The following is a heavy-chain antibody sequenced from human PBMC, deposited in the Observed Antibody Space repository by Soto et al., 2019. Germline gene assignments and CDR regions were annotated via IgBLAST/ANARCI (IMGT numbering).Heavy chain of an antibody. CDR3: ARGTGTTHYYGMDV. D-gene: IGHD1-7*01. J-gene: IGHJ6*02. V-gene: IGHV3-33*01. CDR1: GFICSSYG. Sequence: GRSLRLSCAASGFICSSYGMHWVRQAPGKWLEWVAVIWYDGSNKYYADSVKGRFTISRDNSKNTLFLQMNSLRAEDTAVYYCARGTGTTHYYGMDVWGQGTTVNVS. CDR2: IWYDGSNK.